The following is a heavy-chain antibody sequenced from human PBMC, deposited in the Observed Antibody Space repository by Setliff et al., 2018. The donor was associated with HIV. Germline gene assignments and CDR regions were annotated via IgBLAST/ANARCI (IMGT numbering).Heavy chain of an antibody. J-gene: IGHJ6*02. CDR3: AKDLQWSTVNTPLNYQYGMDV. CDR1: GFSFSNYG. D-gene: IGHD4-17*01. V-gene: IGHV3-30*18. CDR2: ISYDGSNK. Sequence: PGGSLRLSCAASGFSFSNYGMHWVRQAPGKGLEWVAVISYDGSNKYYAESVKGRFTISRDNSKNTLYLQINSLRAEDTAVYYCAKDLQWSTVNTPLNYQYGMDVWGQGTTVTVSS.